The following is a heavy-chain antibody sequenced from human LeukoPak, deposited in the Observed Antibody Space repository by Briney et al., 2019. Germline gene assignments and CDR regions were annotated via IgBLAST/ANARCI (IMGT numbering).Heavy chain of an antibody. J-gene: IGHJ5*02. D-gene: IGHD2-15*01. V-gene: IGHV4-39*07. CDR1: GGSISSSSYY. CDR2: IYYSGST. CDR3: ARSRLVVVAATLGWFDP. Sequence: PSETLSLTCTVSGGSISSSSYYWGWIRQPPGKGLEWIGNIYYSGSTYYNPSLKSRVTISVDTSKNQFSLKLSSVTAADTAVYYCARSRLVVVAATLGWFDPWGQGTLVTVSS.